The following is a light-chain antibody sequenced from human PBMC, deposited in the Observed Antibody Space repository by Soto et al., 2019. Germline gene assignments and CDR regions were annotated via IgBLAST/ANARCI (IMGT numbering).Light chain of an antibody. CDR1: SSDVGGYNY. Sequence: SLLTQPPSANGSPGRSVTISCTGTSSDVGGYNYVSWYQQHPGKAPKLMIYEVDKRPSGVPDRFSGSKSGNTASLTVSGLQAEDEADYYCSSYAGSNIYVFGTGTKVTVL. J-gene: IGLJ1*01. CDR2: EVD. CDR3: SSYAGSNIYV. V-gene: IGLV2-8*01.